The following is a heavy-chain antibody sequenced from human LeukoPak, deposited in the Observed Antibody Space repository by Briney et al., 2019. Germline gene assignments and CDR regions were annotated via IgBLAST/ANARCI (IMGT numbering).Heavy chain of an antibody. V-gene: IGHV4-31*11. CDR3: ARVGDYGEVDY. CDR2: IYYSGST. CDR1: GGSFSGYY. D-gene: IGHD4-17*01. J-gene: IGHJ4*02. Sequence: SETLSLTCAVYGGSFSGYYWSWIRQHPGKGLEWIGYIYYSGSTYYNPSLKSRVTISVDTSKNQFSLKLSSVTAADTAVYYCARVGDYGEVDYWGQGTLVTVSS.